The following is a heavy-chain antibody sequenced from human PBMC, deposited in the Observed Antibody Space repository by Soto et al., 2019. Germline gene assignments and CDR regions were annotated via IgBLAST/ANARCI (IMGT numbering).Heavy chain of an antibody. J-gene: IGHJ3*02. V-gene: IGHV3-53*05. D-gene: IGHD3-10*01. CDR2: IYSGGST. Sequence: PGGSLRLSCAASGFTVSSNYMSWVRQAPGKGLEWVSVIYSGGSTYYADSVKGRFTISRDNSKNTLYLQMGSLRTEDMAVYYCARDSGGYAFDIWGQGTMVTVSS. CDR1: GFTVSSNY. CDR3: ARDSGGYAFDI.